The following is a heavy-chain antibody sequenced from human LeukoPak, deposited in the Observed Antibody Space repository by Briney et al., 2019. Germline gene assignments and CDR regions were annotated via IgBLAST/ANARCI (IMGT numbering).Heavy chain of an antibody. CDR2: IYATGST. CDR3: TRASGTKAFDI. CDR1: GGSISSGSYY. D-gene: IGHD3-10*01. V-gene: IGHV4-61*02. J-gene: IGHJ3*02. Sequence: SETLSLTCTVSGGSISSGSYYWSWIRQPAGKGLEWIGRIYATGSTNYNPSLKSRVTMSVDTSMNQFSLKLSSVTAADTAVYYCTRASGTKAFDIWGQGTMVSVSS.